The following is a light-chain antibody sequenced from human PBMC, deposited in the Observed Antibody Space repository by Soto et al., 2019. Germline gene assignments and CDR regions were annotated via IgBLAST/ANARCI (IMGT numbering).Light chain of an antibody. CDR1: EDISNY. Sequence: DIQMTQSQSSLSASVGERVTITCRANEDISNYLNWYQQKPGRAPKLLIYDAATLETGVPSRFSGSGSGTHFTFTISSLQPEDVGTYYCQHYENLRLHTFGPGTKL. CDR2: DAA. CDR3: QHYENLRLHT. J-gene: IGKJ2*01. V-gene: IGKV1-33*01.